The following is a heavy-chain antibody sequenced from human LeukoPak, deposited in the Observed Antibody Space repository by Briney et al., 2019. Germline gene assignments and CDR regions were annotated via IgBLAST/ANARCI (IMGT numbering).Heavy chain of an antibody. Sequence: GASVKVSCKASGYTFTGYYMHWVRQAPGQGLEWMGWINPNSGGTNYAQKLQGRVTMTTDTSTSTAYMELRSLRSDDTAVYYCARDARYYDFWSGHSQNNWFDPWGQGTLVTVSS. CDR1: GYTFTGYY. J-gene: IGHJ5*02. D-gene: IGHD3-3*01. CDR3: ARDARYYDFWSGHSQNNWFDP. V-gene: IGHV1-2*02. CDR2: INPNSGGT.